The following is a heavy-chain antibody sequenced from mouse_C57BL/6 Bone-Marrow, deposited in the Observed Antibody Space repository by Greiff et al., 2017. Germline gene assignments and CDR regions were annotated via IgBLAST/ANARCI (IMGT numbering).Heavy chain of an antibody. D-gene: IGHD1-1*02. CDR2: IWWDDDK. V-gene: IGHV8-8*01. CDR1: GFSLSTFGMG. CDR3: ARETDDYDGGRVDC. J-gene: IGHJ2*01. Sequence: QVTLKVCGPGILQPSQTLSLSCSFSGFSLSTFGMGVGWLRQPSGKGLEWLAHIWWDDDKSKKPALKSRLTISKDTSKNQVFLKIANVDTADTATYYCARETDDYDGGRVDCWGRGTALTVSS.